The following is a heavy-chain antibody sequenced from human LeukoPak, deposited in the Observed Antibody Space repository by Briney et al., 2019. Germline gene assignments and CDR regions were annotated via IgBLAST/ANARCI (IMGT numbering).Heavy chain of an antibody. D-gene: IGHD2-2*01. CDR2: ISNFNGNT. CDR3: ARDWGCSSTSCSVEGIYYYYMDV. Sequence: RASVKVSCKASGYTFTNYGISWVRQAPGQGLEWMGWISNFNGNTNYAQKFQGRVTMTTDTSTSTAYMELRSLRSDDTAVYYCARDWGCSSTSCSVEGIYYYYMDVWGKGTTVTVSS. J-gene: IGHJ6*03. CDR1: GYTFTNYG. V-gene: IGHV1-18*01.